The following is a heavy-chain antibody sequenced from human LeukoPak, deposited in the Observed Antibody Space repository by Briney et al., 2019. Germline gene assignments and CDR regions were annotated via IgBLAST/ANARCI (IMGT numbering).Heavy chain of an antibody. CDR3: ARHGPIVVVDY. D-gene: IGHD2-2*01. CDR2: IYHSGST. Sequence: PSETLSLTCAVSGYSISSGYYWGWIRQPPGKGLEWIGSIYHSGSTYYNPSLKSRVTISVDTSKNQFSLKLSSVTAADTPVYYCARHGPIVVVDYWGQGTLVTVSS. V-gene: IGHV4-38-2*01. CDR1: GYSISSGYY. J-gene: IGHJ4*02.